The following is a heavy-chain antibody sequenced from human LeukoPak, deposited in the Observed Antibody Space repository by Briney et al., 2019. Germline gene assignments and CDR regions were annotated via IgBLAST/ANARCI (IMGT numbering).Heavy chain of an antibody. D-gene: IGHD6-13*01. CDR1: GFTVSSNY. CDR2: IYSGGST. J-gene: IGHJ4*02. V-gene: IGHV3-66*01. Sequence: PGGSLRLSCAASGFTVSSNYMSWVRQAPGKGLEWVSVIYSGGSTYYADSVKGRFTISRDNSKNTLYLQMNSLRAEDTAVYYCAKDSIAAAGRDYWGQGTLVTVSS. CDR3: AKDSIAAAGRDY.